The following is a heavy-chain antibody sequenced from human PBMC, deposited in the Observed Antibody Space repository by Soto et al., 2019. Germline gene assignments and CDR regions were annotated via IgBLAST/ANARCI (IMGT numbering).Heavy chain of an antibody. Sequence: QVQLQESGPGLVKPSETRSLTCTVSGGSISSYYWSWIRQPPGKGLEWIGYIYYSGSTNYNPSLKSRVTIAVDTSKNQCALKLSSVTAADTAVYYCAIDNGTGYYYYGMDVWGQETTVTVSS. D-gene: IGHD1-1*01. V-gene: IGHV4-59*01. CDR2: IYYSGST. J-gene: IGHJ6*02. CDR1: GGSISSYY. CDR3: AIDNGTGYYYYGMDV.